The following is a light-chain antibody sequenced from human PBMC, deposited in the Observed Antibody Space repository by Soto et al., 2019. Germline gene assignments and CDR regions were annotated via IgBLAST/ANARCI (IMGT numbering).Light chain of an antibody. V-gene: IGKV3-15*01. CDR3: QQYKNWPL. J-gene: IGKJ5*01. CDR2: GAS. CDR1: HSVNSH. Sequence: MMRTPSPATFSVSPGARVTLSCRTSHSVNSHVAWYQQKPGQAPRLLLYGASTRATGIPVRFSGSGFGTEFTLTISSLQSEDFAVYDCQQYKNWPLVGQGTRLEIK.